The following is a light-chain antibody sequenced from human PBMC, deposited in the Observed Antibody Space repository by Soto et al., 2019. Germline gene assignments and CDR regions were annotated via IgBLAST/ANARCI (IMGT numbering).Light chain of an antibody. CDR2: EVS. CDR1: SSDVGGYNY. V-gene: IGLV2-14*01. CDR3: SSYTSSSTVV. J-gene: IGLJ2*01. Sequence: QSALTQPASVSGSPGQSITISCTGTSSDVGGYNYVSWHQQHPGKAPKLMIYEVSNRPSGVSNRFSGSKSGNTASLTISGLQAEDEADYYCSSYTSSSTVVFGVGTKVTVL.